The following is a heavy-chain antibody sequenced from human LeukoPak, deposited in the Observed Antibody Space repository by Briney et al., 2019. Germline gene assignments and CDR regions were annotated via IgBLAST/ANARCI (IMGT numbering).Heavy chain of an antibody. Sequence: PSETLSLTCTVSGGSISNYYWSWIRQPPGKGLEWIGYIYYSGSTNYNPSLKSRVTISVDTSKNQFSLKLSSVTAADTAVYYCARDSGRGAFDIWGQGTMVTVSS. CDR1: GGSISNYY. CDR3: ARDSGRGAFDI. CDR2: IYYSGST. J-gene: IGHJ3*02. D-gene: IGHD3-10*01. V-gene: IGHV4-59*01.